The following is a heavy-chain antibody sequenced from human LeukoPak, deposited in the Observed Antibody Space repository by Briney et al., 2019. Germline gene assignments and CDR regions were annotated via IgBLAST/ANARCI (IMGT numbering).Heavy chain of an antibody. Sequence: PSETLSLTCAVYGGSFSGYYWSWIRQPPGKGLEWIGEINHSGSTNYNPSLKSRVTISVDTSKNQFSLKLSSVTAADTAVYYCARHGTGYSSGWYGGFFDYWGQGTLVTVSS. CDR3: ARHGTGYSSGWYGGFFDY. CDR2: INHSGST. J-gene: IGHJ4*02. D-gene: IGHD6-19*01. V-gene: IGHV4-34*01. CDR1: GGSFSGYY.